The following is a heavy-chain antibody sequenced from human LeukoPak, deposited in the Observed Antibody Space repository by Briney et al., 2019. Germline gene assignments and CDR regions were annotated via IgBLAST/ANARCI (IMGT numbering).Heavy chain of an antibody. D-gene: IGHD2-2*01. CDR1: GGSISSSNW. J-gene: IGHJ4*02. V-gene: IGHV4-4*02. CDR2: IYHSGST. CDR3: ARDSGNYAQPRHFDY. Sequence: SGTLSLTCAVSGGSISSSNWWSWVRQPPGKGLEWIGEIYHSGSTNYNPSLKSRVTISVDKSKNQFSLKLSSVTAADTAVYYCARDSGNYAQPRHFDYWGQGTLVTVSS.